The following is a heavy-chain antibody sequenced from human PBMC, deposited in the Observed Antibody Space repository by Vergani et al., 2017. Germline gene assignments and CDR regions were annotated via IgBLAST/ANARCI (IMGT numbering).Heavy chain of an antibody. CDR1: GGSISSYY. V-gene: IGHV4-59*01. D-gene: IGHD3-22*01. CDR2: IYYSGST. J-gene: IGHJ4*02. Sequence: QVQLQESGPGLVKPSETLSLTCTVSGGSISSYYWSWIRQPPGKGLEWIGYIYYSGSTNYNPSLKSRVPISVDTSKNQFSLKLSSVTAADTAVYYCARGAQGDYDSSGYYDYWGQGTLVTVSS. CDR3: ARGAQGDYDSSGYYDY.